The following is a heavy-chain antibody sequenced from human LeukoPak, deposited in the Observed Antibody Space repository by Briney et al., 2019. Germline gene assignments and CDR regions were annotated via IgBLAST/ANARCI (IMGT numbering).Heavy chain of an antibody. D-gene: IGHD3-10*01. Sequence: GASVKVSCKVSGYTLTELSMHWVRQAPGKGLEWMGGFDPEDGETIYAQKFQGRVTMTEDTSTDTAYMELGSLRSEDTAVYYCATQFYGSGSLGAFDIWGQGTMVTVSS. CDR3: ATQFYGSGSLGAFDI. CDR2: FDPEDGET. V-gene: IGHV1-24*01. CDR1: GYTLTELS. J-gene: IGHJ3*02.